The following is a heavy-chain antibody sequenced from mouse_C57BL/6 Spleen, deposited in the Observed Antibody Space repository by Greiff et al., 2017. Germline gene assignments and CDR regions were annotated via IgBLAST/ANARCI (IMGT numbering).Heavy chain of an antibody. V-gene: IGHV1-52*01. J-gene: IGHJ4*01. CDR1: GYTFTSYW. CDR2: IDPSDSET. Sequence: QVQLQQPGAELVRPGSSVKLSCKASGYTFTSYWMHWVKQRPIQGLEWIGNIDPSDSETHYNQKFKDKATLTVDKSSSTAYMQLSSLTSEDSAVYYCARKGDIYYGNYYAMDYWGQGTSVTVSS. CDR3: ARKGDIYYGNYYAMDY. D-gene: IGHD2-1*01.